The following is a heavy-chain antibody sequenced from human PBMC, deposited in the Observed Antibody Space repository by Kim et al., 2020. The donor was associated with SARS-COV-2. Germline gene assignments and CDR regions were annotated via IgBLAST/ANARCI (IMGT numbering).Heavy chain of an antibody. V-gene: IGHV3-30*03. J-gene: IGHJ4*02. CDR2: ISYDGSNK. CDR1: GFTFSSYG. D-gene: IGHD6-19*01. CDR3: ATSAVAGLPDY. Sequence: GGSLRPSCAASGFTFSSYGMHWVRQAPGKGLEWVAVISYDGSNKYYADSVKGRFTISRDNSKNTLYLQMNSLRAEDTAVYYCATSAVAGLPDYWGQGTLVTVSS.